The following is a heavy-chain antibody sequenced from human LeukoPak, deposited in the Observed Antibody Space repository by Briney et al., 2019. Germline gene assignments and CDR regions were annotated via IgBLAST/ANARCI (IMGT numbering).Heavy chain of an antibody. D-gene: IGHD6-25*01. Sequence: GGSLRLSCAASGFTFSSYTMNSVRQAPEKGLEWVSSIPSSSSSKYYADSVKGRFTISRDNAKNSLYLQLNSLRAEDTGVYYCARAGRLPHPQYYFDSWGLGTLVTVSS. V-gene: IGHV3-21*01. CDR1: GFTFSSYT. CDR2: IPSSSSSK. J-gene: IGHJ4*02. CDR3: ARAGRLPHPQYYFDS.